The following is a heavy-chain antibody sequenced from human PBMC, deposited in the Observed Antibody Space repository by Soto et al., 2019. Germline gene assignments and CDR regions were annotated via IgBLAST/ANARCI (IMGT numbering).Heavy chain of an antibody. CDR3: ASRSSEQRRNPGDY. CDR1: GFTVSTTS. V-gene: IGHV3-66*01. J-gene: IGHJ4*02. CDR2: IYSGGGT. Sequence: GGSLRLSCAASGFTVSTTSMSWVRQAPGKGLECVSIIYSGGGTHYADSVKGRFTASRDNTRNTLYLQMNSLRPEDTAVYYCASRSSEQRRNPGDYWGQGALVTVSS. D-gene: IGHD6-25*01.